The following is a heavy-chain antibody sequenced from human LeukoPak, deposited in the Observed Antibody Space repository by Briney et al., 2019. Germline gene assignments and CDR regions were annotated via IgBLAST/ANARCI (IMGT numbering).Heavy chain of an antibody. D-gene: IGHD3-10*01. CDR3: ATLPLLGSGSYSPGDY. Sequence: GGSLRLSCAASGFTFSSYEMNWVRQAPGKGLEWVSYISSSGSTIYYADSVKGRFIISRDNAKNSLYLQMNSLRAEDTAVYYCATLPLLGSGSYSPGDYWGQGTLVTVSS. CDR1: GFTFSSYE. V-gene: IGHV3-48*03. CDR2: ISSSGSTI. J-gene: IGHJ4*02.